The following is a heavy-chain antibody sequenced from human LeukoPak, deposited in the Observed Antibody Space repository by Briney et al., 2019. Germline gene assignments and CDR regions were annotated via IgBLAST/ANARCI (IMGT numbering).Heavy chain of an antibody. J-gene: IGHJ6*02. Sequence: PGGSLRLSCAASGFTFDDYAMHWVRQAPGTGLKWVSGISGNSGSIGYADSVKCRFTISRDNAKNSLYLQMNSLRAEDTALYYCAKGLTYYDFWSGTYGMDVWGQGPTVTVSS. CDR2: ISGNSGSI. V-gene: IGHV3-9*01. D-gene: IGHD3-3*01. CDR3: AKGLTYYDFWSGTYGMDV. CDR1: GFTFDDYA.